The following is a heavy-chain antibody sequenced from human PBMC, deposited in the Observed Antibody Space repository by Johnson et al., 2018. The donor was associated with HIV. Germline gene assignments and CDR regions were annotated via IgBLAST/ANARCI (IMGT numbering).Heavy chain of an antibody. Sequence: VQLVESGGGVVQPGGSLRLSCAASGFTFSSYGMHWVRQAPGKGLEWLGRIKTKTEGGTTDYAAPVKSRFTISRDDSINTVYLQMNSLKSEDMAVYYCTTGDCSGGSCHAFDIWGQGTMVTVSS. CDR3: TTGDCSGGSCHAFDI. D-gene: IGHD2-15*01. V-gene: IGHV3-15*01. J-gene: IGHJ3*02. CDR1: GFTFSSYG. CDR2: IKTKTEGGTT.